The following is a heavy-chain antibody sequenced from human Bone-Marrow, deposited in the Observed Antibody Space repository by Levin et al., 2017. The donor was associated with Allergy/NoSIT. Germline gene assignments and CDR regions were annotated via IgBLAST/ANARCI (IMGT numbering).Heavy chain of an antibody. J-gene: IGHJ4*02. Sequence: SQTLSLTCTVSGGSISSSSYYWGWIRQPPGKGLEWIGSIYYSGSTYYNPSLKSRVTISVDTSKNQFSLKLSSVTAADTAVYYCARLRGDIVVVGGDYFDYWGQGTLVTVSS. CDR3: ARLRGDIVVVGGDYFDY. CDR2: IYYSGST. D-gene: IGHD2-15*01. CDR1: GGSISSSSYY. V-gene: IGHV4-39*01.